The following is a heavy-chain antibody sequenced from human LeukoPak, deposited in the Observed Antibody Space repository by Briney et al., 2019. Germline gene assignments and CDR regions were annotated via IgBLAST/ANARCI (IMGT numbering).Heavy chain of an antibody. CDR3: ARAGSGYYGYFDY. J-gene: IGHJ4*02. CDR1: GGSISSYY. D-gene: IGHD3-3*01. Sequence: SETLSLTCTVSGGSISSYYWSWIRQPPGKGLEWIGYIYYSGSTNYNPSLKSRVTISVDTSKNQFSLKLSSVTAADTAVYYCARAGSGYYGYFDYWSQGTLVTVSS. V-gene: IGHV4-59*01. CDR2: IYYSGST.